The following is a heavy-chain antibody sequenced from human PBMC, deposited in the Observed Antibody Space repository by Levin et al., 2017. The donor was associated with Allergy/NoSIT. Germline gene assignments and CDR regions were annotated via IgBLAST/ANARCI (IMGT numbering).Heavy chain of an antibody. CDR1: GFTFTSYG. CDR2: ISNDGNLQ. J-gene: IGHJ4*02. D-gene: IGHD1-26*01. V-gene: IGHV3-30*03. Sequence: GGSLRLSCAASGFTFTSYGMHWVRQAPGQGLEWVAAISNDGNLQAYADSVKGRFTIFRDNSKNTLYVQMNSLGLEDTAVYYCARSLWASRYPDYWGQGTLVTVSS. CDR3: ARSLWASRYPDY.